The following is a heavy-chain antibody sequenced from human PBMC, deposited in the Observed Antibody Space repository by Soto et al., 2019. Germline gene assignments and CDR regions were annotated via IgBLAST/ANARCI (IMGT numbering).Heavy chain of an antibody. CDR3: ARCGYTYGYDGDG. Sequence: EVQLVESGGGLVQPGGSLRLSCAASGFTFSGYWMHWVRQAPGKGLVWVSRINSDGSSTSYADSVKGRFTISRDNAKNTLYLQMNSLRAEDTAVYYFARCGYTYGYDGDGWGQGTTVTVSS. CDR2: INSDGSST. J-gene: IGHJ6*02. V-gene: IGHV3-74*01. D-gene: IGHD5-18*01. CDR1: GFTFSGYW.